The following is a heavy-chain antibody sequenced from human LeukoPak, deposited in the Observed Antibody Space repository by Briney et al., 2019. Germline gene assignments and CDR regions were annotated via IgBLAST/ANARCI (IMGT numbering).Heavy chain of an antibody. Sequence: ASVKVSCKASGYTFTSYGISWVRQAPGQGLEWMGWISAYNGNTNYAQKLQGRVTMTTDTSTSTVYMELRSLRSDDTAVYYCARDRTAWGYCSSTSCDNWFDPWGQGTLVTVSS. CDR1: GYTFTSYG. V-gene: IGHV1-18*01. D-gene: IGHD2-2*01. CDR2: ISAYNGNT. J-gene: IGHJ5*02. CDR3: ARDRTAWGYCSSTSCDNWFDP.